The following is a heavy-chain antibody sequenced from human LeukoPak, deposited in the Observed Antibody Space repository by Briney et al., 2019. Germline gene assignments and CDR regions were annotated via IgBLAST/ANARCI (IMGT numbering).Heavy chain of an antibody. D-gene: IGHD6-6*01. CDR3: AKGLYSSSASVRHGLDV. Sequence: ASVKVSCKVSGYTLTELSMHWVRQAPGKGLEWMGGFDPEDGETIYAQKFQGRVTMTEDTSTDTAYMELSSLRSEDTAVYYCAKGLYSSSASVRHGLDVWGQGTTVTVSS. V-gene: IGHV1-24*01. CDR2: FDPEDGET. J-gene: IGHJ6*02. CDR1: GYTLTELS.